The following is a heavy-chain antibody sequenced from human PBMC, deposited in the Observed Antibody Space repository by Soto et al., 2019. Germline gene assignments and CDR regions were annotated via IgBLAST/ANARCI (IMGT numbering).Heavy chain of an antibody. D-gene: IGHD3-16*01. CDR2: ISYDGSNK. Sequence: ESGGGVVQPGRSLRLSCAASGFTFSSYAMHWVRQAPGKGLEWVAVISYDGSNKYYADSVKGRFTISRDNSKNTLYLQMNSLRAEDTAVYYCARGGDYYYGMDVWGQGTTVTVSS. CDR3: ARGGDYYYGMDV. J-gene: IGHJ6*02. V-gene: IGHV3-30-3*01. CDR1: GFTFSSYA.